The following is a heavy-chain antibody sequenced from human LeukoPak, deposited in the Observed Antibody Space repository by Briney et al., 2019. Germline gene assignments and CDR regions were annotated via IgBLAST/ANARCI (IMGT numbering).Heavy chain of an antibody. J-gene: IGHJ4*02. Sequence: SETLSLTCTVSGGSISSSSYYWGWIRQLPGKGLEWIGSIYYSGSTYYNPSLKSRVTISVDTSKNQFSLKLSSVTAADTAVYYCASLKRGYSGYDSVSRDYWGQGTLVTVSS. D-gene: IGHD5-12*01. CDR1: GGSISSSSYY. CDR2: IYYSGST. V-gene: IGHV4-39*01. CDR3: ASLKRGYSGYDSVSRDY.